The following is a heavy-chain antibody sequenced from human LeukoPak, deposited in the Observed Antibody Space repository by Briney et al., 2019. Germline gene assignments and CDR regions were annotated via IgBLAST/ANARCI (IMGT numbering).Heavy chain of an antibody. Sequence: SGTLSLTCAVSGGSISSSNWWSWVRQPPGKGLEWIGEIYHSGSTNYNPSLKSRVTISVDKSKNQFSLKLSSVTAADTAVYYCAREALTSRYCSGGSCSGYYYYYYMDVWGKGTTVTVSS. V-gene: IGHV4-4*02. D-gene: IGHD2-15*01. J-gene: IGHJ6*03. CDR2: IYHSGST. CDR3: AREALTSRYCSGGSCSGYYYYYYMDV. CDR1: GGSISSSNW.